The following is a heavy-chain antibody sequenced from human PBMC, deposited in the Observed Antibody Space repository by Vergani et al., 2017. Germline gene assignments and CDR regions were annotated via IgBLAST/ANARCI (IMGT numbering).Heavy chain of an antibody. CDR1: GYTFTGYY. V-gene: IGHV1-2*02. J-gene: IGHJ5*02. CDR2: INPNSGGT. D-gene: IGHD3-22*01. CDR3: VDSSGYWFDP. Sequence: QVQLVQSGAEVKKPGASVKVSCKASGYTFTGYYMHWVRQAPGQGLEWMGWINPNSGGTNYAQKFQGRVTMTEDTSTGTAYMELRSLRSDDTAVYYCVDSSGYWFDPWGQGTLVTVSS.